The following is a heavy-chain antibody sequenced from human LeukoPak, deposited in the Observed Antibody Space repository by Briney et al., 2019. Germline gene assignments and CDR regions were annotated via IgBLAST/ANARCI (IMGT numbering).Heavy chain of an antibody. CDR3: AILRGYYYDSSGYYRHDAFDI. CDR2: ISSSGSTI. V-gene: IGHV3-48*03. Sequence: EGSLRLSCAASGFTISSYEMNWVRQAPGKGLEWVSYISSSGSTIYYADSVKGRFTISRDNAKNSLYLQMNSLRAEDTAVYYCAILRGYYYDSSGYYRHDAFDIWGQGTMVAVSS. D-gene: IGHD3-22*01. CDR1: GFTISSYE. J-gene: IGHJ3*02.